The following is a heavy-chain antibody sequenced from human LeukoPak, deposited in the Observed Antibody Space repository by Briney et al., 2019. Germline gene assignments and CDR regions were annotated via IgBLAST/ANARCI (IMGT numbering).Heavy chain of an antibody. V-gene: IGHV3-74*01. Sequence: PGGSLRLSCAASGFTFSNYWMHWVRLAPDKGLMWVSRIRTDGDTSYADSVRGRFTISRDNAKNSLYLQMNSLRVEDTAVYYCARGGYSFDYLGQGTLVTVSS. CDR3: ARGGYSFDY. CDR2: IRTDGDT. CDR1: GFTFSNYW. D-gene: IGHD5-12*01. J-gene: IGHJ4*02.